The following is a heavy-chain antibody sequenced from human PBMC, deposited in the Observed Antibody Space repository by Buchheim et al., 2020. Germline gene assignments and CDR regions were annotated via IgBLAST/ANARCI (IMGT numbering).Heavy chain of an antibody. CDR1: GYTFTTYG. D-gene: IGHD2-2*01. CDR2: VSADNGRT. Sequence: QVQLVQSGGEVKKPGASVKVSCKASGYTFTTYGITWVRQAPGQGLEWLGWVSADNGRTNYAEKVQGSVTMTTDTSTSTAYMELTNLTSDDMAVYYCARGSVAVDYWGQGTL. V-gene: IGHV1-18*03. J-gene: IGHJ4*02. CDR3: ARGSVAVDY.